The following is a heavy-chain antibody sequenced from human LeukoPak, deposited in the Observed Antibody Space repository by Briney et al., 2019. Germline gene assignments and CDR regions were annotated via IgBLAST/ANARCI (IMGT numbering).Heavy chain of an antibody. CDR3: ARHGWYYFDY. V-gene: IGHV4-59*08. D-gene: IGHD6-19*01. J-gene: IGHJ4*02. CDR2: ISYSGST. CDR1: GGSISSYY. Sequence: PLETQSLTCTVSGGSISSYYWSWIRQPPGKGLEWIGYISYSGSTTYNPSLKSRVTISVDTSKNQFSLRLSSVTAADTAVYYCARHGWYYFDYWGQGTLVTVSS.